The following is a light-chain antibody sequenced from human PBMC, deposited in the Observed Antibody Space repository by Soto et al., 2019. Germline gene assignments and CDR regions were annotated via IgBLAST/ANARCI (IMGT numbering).Light chain of an antibody. CDR3: MQGTYWPRT. CDR1: QSLVYSDGNTY. Sequence: DVVMTQSPLSLPVTLGQPASISCRSSQSLVYSDGNTYLDWFQQRPGQSPRRLIYKVSTRDSGVPDRFSGRGSGTDFTLKISRVEAEDVGIYYCMQGTYWPRTFGQGTKVEIK. CDR2: KVS. V-gene: IGKV2-30*01. J-gene: IGKJ1*01.